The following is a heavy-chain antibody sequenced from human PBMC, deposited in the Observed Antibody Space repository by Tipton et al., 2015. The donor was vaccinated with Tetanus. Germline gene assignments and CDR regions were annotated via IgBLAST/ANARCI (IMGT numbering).Heavy chain of an antibody. J-gene: IGHJ6*02. V-gene: IGHV1-2*02. CDR2: IDPNSGAT. D-gene: IGHD3-22*01. CDR1: GYTFTGYY. Sequence: QLVQSGAEMKKPGASVKVSCKASGYTFTGYYIYWVRQAPGQGHAWMGWIDPNSGATVFAQKFQGRVSMTRDTSISTAYMELRSLRSDDTAVYYCARDRGDYIYYGMDVWGPGTTVTVS. CDR3: ARDRGDYIYYGMDV.